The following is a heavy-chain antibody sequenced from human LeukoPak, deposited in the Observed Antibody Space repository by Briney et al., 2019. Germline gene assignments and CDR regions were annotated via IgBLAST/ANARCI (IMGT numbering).Heavy chain of an antibody. CDR2: ISGSGGST. CDR1: GFTFDDYG. Sequence: GGSLRLSCAASGFTFDDYGMSWVRQAPGKGLEWVSAISGSGGSTYYADSVKGRFTISRDNSKNTLYLQMNSLRAEDTAVYYCAKDRAAAGTIYYFDYWGQGTLVTVSS. D-gene: IGHD6-13*01. J-gene: IGHJ4*02. CDR3: AKDRAAAGTIYYFDY. V-gene: IGHV3-23*01.